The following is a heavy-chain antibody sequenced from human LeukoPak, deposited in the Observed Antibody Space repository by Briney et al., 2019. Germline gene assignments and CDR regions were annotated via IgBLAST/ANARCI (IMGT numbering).Heavy chain of an antibody. J-gene: IGHJ4*02. CDR3: AKDSMIVVVITPTFFDY. V-gene: IGHV3-23*01. Sequence: GGSLRLSCAASGFTFSSYAMSWVRQAPGKGLEWVSAISGSGGSTYYADSVKGRFTISRDNSKNTLYLQMNGLRAEDTAVYYCAKDSMIVVVITPTFFDYWGQGTLVTVSS. CDR1: GFTFSSYA. D-gene: IGHD3-22*01. CDR2: ISGSGGST.